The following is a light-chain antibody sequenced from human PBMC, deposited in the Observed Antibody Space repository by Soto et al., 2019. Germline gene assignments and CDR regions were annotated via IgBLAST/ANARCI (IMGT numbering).Light chain of an antibody. J-gene: IGKJ2*01. V-gene: IGKV2-28*01. CDR1: QSLLHSNGCNY. CDR3: MQALQTPRT. Sequence: DIVMTQSPLSLPVTPGEPASISCRSSQSLLHSNGCNYLDWYLQKPGQSPQLLIYLGSNRASGVPDRFSGSGSDTDFTLKITRVEAEDVGVYYCMQALQTPRTFGLGTKLEIK. CDR2: LGS.